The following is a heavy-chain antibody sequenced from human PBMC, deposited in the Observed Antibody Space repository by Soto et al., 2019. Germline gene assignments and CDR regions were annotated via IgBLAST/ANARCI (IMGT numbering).Heavy chain of an antibody. Sequence: EVQVVESGGGLVQPGGSLRLSCAASGFPFSDLYIDWVRQAPGKGLEWVARIRNKANYYTTDYAASVKGRFTISRDDSKNSVYLQMNSQKTEDTAVYYCLIGGGTRPWGQGTLVSVFS. CDR2: IRNKANYYTT. CDR3: LIGGGTRP. CDR1: GFPFSDLY. J-gene: IGHJ5*02. V-gene: IGHV3-72*01. D-gene: IGHD3-16*01.